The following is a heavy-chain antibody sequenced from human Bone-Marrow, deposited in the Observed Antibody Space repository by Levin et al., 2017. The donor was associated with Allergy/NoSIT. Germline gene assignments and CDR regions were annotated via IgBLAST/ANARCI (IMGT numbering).Heavy chain of an antibody. J-gene: IGHJ4*02. Sequence: HPGGSLRLSCSASGFTFCSYAMHWARQAPGKGLEYVSAINSNGGSTYYADSVKGRFTISRDNSKNTLYLQMSSLRAEDTAVYYCVKGWNGDYWGQGTLVTVSS. D-gene: IGHD1-1*01. V-gene: IGHV3-64D*06. CDR1: GFTFCSYA. CDR2: INSNGGST. CDR3: VKGWNGDY.